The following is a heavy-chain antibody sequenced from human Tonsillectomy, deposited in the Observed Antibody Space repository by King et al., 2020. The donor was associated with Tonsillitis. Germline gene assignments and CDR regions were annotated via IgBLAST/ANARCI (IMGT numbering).Heavy chain of an antibody. Sequence: QLVQSGAEVKKPGESLKISCKGSGYSFTNFWIGWVRQMPGKGLEWMGIIYPGDSDTRYSPSFQGQVTISADKSIRTAYLQWSSLKASDTAMYYCASSGGDFWSGHNYVDYWGEGALWTVSS. CDR3: ASSGGDFWSGHNYVDY. V-gene: IGHV5-51*01. J-gene: IGHJ4*02. CDR1: GYSFTNFW. CDR2: IYPGDSDT. D-gene: IGHD3-3*01.